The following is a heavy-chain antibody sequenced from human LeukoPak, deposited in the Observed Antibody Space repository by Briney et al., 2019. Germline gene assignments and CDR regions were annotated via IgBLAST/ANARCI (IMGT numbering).Heavy chain of an antibody. J-gene: IGHJ4*02. CDR3: ARGRRTDIEY. CDR2: INSDGSST. V-gene: IGHV3-74*01. CDR1: GFTFSSYW. D-gene: IGHD2-15*01. Sequence: PGGSLRLSCAASGFTFSSYWLHWVRQAPGKGLVWVSRINSDGSSTSYADSVEGRFTISRDNAKNTLYLQMNSLRAEDTAVYFCARGRRTDIEYWGQGTLVTVSS.